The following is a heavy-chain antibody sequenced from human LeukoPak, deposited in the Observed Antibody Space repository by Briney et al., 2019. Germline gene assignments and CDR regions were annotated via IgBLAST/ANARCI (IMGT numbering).Heavy chain of an antibody. V-gene: IGHV5-51*01. J-gene: IGHJ5*02. CDR2: FYPGDSDT. D-gene: IGHD1-7*01. Sequence: GASLMIPSKAYGDSITNYWVAFLRQTPGERQELMGIFYPGDSDTNYSPSFAGQVSISADRYNATAYLHSTSLQASATAIYYCARRPLHSQNYFDPWGQGTLVTVSP. CDR1: GDSITNYW. CDR3: ARRPLHSQNYFDP.